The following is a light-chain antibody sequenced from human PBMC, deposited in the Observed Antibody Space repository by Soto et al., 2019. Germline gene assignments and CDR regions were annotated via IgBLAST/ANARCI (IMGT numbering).Light chain of an antibody. V-gene: IGKV3-20*01. CDR3: QQYGRSPFT. J-gene: IGKJ2*01. CDR1: QGITSNS. Sequence: PGDRATLSCRASQGITSNSLAWFQQKAGLAPRLLIYGASTRASGAPDRFSGGGSGTDFVLTISRLEPEDFAVYYCQQYGRSPFTFGQGTKLQIK. CDR2: GAS.